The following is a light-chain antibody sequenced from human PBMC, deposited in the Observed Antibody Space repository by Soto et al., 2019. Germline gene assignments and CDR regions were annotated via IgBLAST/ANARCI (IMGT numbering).Light chain of an antibody. CDR1: SSNIGGNS. V-gene: IGLV1-51*01. CDR2: DDN. J-gene: IGLJ1*01. Sequence: QSVLTQPPSVSSAPGQKVTMSCSGSSSNIGGNSVSWYQQLPGTAPKLLICDDNKRPSGIPDRFSGSKSGTSATLGITGFQTGDEADYYCGSWDSSLSAYVFGTGTKVTVL. CDR3: GSWDSSLSAYV.